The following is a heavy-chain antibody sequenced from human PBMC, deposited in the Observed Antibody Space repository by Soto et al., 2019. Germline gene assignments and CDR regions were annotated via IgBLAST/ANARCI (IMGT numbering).Heavy chain of an antibody. D-gene: IGHD2-15*01. CDR3: TTGLFSVSCYSGSSYYFDS. Sequence: SETLSLTCAVSGGSFSGYIWTWIRQTPGKGLQWIGQINHSGSSIYNPSLKNRVTISTMSNNKFSLELSSVTAADTAVYYCTTGLFSVSCYSGSSYYFDSWGQGTMFTVSS. J-gene: IGHJ4*02. V-gene: IGHV4-34*01. CDR1: GGSFSGYI. CDR2: INHSGSS.